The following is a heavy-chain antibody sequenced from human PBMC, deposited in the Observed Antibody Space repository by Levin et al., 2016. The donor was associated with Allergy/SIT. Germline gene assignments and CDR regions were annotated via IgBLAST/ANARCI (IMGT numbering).Heavy chain of an antibody. Sequence: VRQAPGKGLEWVAVISYDGSNKYYADSVKGRFTISRDNSKNTLYLQMNSLRAEDTAVYYCAKCWGFGCYGDYLDYWGQGTLVTVSS. CDR2: ISYDGSNK. V-gene: IGHV3-30*18. CDR3: AKCWGFGCYGDYLDY. D-gene: IGHD4-17*01. J-gene: IGHJ4*02.